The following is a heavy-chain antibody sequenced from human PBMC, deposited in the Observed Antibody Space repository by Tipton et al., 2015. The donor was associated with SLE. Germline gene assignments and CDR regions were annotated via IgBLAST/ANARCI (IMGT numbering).Heavy chain of an antibody. J-gene: IGHJ2*01. CDR2: MNPNSGST. V-gene: IGHV1-8*01. Sequence: QLVQSGAEVKKPGASVKVSCKASGYTFTSYDINWVRQATGQGLEWMGWMNPNSGSTGHAQKFQGGVTMTRDTSINTAYMELRSLRSEDTAVYFCARGGYSGRRDFDLWGRGTLVTVSS. CDR1: GYTFTSYD. CDR3: ARGGYSGRRDFDL. D-gene: IGHD5-12*01.